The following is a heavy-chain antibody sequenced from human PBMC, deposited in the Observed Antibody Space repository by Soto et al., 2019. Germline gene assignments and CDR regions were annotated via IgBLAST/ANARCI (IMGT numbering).Heavy chain of an antibody. D-gene: IGHD2-2*01. V-gene: IGHV1-69*06. CDR1: GGTFSSYA. J-gene: IGHJ5*02. CDR2: IIPIFGTA. Sequence: ASVKVSCKASGGTFSSYAISWVRQAPGQGLEWMGRIIPIFGTANYAQKFQGRVTITADKSTSTAYMELSSLRSQDTAVYYCAREGYCSSTSCPWGQGTLVTVSS. CDR3: AREGYCSSTSCP.